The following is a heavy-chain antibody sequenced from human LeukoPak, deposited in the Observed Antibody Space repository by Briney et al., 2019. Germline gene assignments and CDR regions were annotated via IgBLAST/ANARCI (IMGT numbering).Heavy chain of an antibody. V-gene: IGHV4-39*07. CDR1: GGSISSSSYY. Sequence: SETLSLTCTVSGGSISSSSYYWGWIRQPPGKGLEWIGSIYYSGSTYYNPSLKSRVTISVDTSKNQFSLKLSSVTAADTAVYYCARLIVGATFDYWGQGTLVTVSS. J-gene: IGHJ4*02. D-gene: IGHD1-26*01. CDR2: IYYSGST. CDR3: ARLIVGATFDY.